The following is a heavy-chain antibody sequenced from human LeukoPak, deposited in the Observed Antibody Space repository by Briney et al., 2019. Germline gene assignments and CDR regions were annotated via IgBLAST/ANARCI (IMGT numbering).Heavy chain of an antibody. CDR3: ARHISSGATYAHFDY. CDR2: IYYSGST. Sequence: PSETLSLTCTASGGSISSYYWRWIRQPPGKGLEWIGYIYYSGSTNYNPSLKSRVTISVDTSKNQFSLKLSSVTAADTAVYYCARHISSGATYAHFDYWGQCTLVTVSS. CDR1: GGSISSYY. V-gene: IGHV4-59*01. J-gene: IGHJ4*02. D-gene: IGHD4/OR15-4a*01.